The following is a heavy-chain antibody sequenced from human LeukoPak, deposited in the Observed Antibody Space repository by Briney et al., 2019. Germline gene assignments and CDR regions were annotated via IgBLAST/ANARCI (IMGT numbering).Heavy chain of an antibody. CDR3: ARDGSSGPRTNEYLQH. Sequence: ASVKVSCKASGGTFSSYAISWVRQAPGQGLEWMGGIIPIFGTANYAQKFQGRVTITADESTSTAYMELSSLRSEDTAVYYCARDGSSGPRTNEYLQHWGQGTLVTVSS. J-gene: IGHJ1*01. CDR2: IIPIFGTA. CDR1: GGTFSSYA. V-gene: IGHV1-69*13. D-gene: IGHD6-13*01.